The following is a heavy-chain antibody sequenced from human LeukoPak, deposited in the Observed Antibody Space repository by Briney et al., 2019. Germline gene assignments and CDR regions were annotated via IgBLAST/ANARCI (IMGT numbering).Heavy chain of an antibody. J-gene: IGHJ4*02. CDR1: GYTFTSYD. D-gene: IGHD1-26*01. V-gene: IGHV1-8*03. Sequence: ASVKVSCKASGYTFTSYDIIWVRQATGQGLEWMGWMNPNSGNTGYAQKFQGRVTITRNTSISTAYMELSSLRSEDTAVYYCARSPVGATPNDYWGQGTLVTVSS. CDR3: ARSPVGATPNDY. CDR2: MNPNSGNT.